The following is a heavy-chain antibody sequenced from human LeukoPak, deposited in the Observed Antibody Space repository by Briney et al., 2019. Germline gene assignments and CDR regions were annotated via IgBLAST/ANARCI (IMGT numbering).Heavy chain of an antibody. CDR1: GGSFSGYY. V-gene: IGHV4-34*01. CDR2: INHSGST. CDR3: ARHPVVAATDAYYYYYMDV. J-gene: IGHJ6*03. Sequence: SETLSLTCAVYGGSFSGYYWSWIRQPPGKGLEWIGEINHSGSTNYNPSLKSRVTISVDTSKNQFSLKLSSVTAADTAVYYCARHPVVAATDAYYYYYMDVWGKGTTVTISS. D-gene: IGHD2-15*01.